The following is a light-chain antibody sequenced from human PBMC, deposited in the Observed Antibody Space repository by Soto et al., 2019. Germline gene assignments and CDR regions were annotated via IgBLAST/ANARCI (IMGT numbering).Light chain of an antibody. J-gene: IGKJ1*01. V-gene: IGKV1-5*01. CDR2: DAS. Sequence: DIPMPESTSTLSASVGDSVTLTCRASQSISSWLAWYQQKPGKAPKLLIYDASSLESGVPSRFSGSGSGTEFTLTISSLQPDDFATYYCQHYNSYSEAFGQGTKVDIK. CDR1: QSISSW. CDR3: QHYNSYSEA.